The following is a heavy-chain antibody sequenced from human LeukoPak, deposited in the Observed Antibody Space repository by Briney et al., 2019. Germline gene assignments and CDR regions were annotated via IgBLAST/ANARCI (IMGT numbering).Heavy chain of an antibody. Sequence: GATVKVSFKSAGGTVRIYANSWMRQAPGQGLEWMGGIIPIFGTANYAQKFQGRVTITADESTSTAYMELSSLRSEDTAVYYCARTSRGYFGYVWGQGTTVTVSS. CDR1: GGTVRIYA. D-gene: IGHD3-9*01. CDR3: ARTSRGYFGYV. CDR2: IIPIFGTA. J-gene: IGHJ6*02. V-gene: IGHV1-69*13.